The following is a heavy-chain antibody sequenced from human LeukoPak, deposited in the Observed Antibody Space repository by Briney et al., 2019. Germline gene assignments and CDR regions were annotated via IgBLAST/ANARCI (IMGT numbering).Heavy chain of an antibody. J-gene: IGHJ2*01. V-gene: IGHV4-59*01. Sequence: IPSETLSLTCTVSGGSISNSYWSWIRQPPGKGLEWIGYIYHSGSTNYNPSLKSRVTMSLDTSKNQFSLRLSSVTAADTAVYYCARHIISSSWYFDLWGRGTLVTVSS. CDR2: IYHSGST. D-gene: IGHD6-13*01. CDR3: ARHIISSSWYFDL. CDR1: GGSISNSY.